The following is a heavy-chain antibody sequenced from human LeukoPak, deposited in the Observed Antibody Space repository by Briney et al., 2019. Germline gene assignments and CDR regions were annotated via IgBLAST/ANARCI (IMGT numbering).Heavy chain of an antibody. CDR1: GFTFSSYG. CDR2: ISYDGSNK. D-gene: IGHD2-2*01. J-gene: IGHJ3*02. CDR3: AKCGTTCYANAFYI. Sequence: GGSLRLSCAASGFTFSSYGMHWVRQAPGKGLEWVAVISYDGSNKDYADSVKGRFTISRDNSKNTLYMQMNSLRAEDAAVYYCAKCGTTCYANAFYIWGQGTMVTVSS. V-gene: IGHV3-30*18.